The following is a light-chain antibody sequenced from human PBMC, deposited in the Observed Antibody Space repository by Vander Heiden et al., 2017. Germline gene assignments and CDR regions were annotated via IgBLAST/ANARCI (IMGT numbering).Light chain of an antibody. J-gene: IGKJ1*01. V-gene: IGKV3-20*01. CDR1: QSVSSNY. Sequence: EIVLTQSPGTLSLSPGERATLSCRASQSVSSNYSAWHQQTPGQAPRLLIYGASGRATGIPDRFSGSGFGTDFTLTISRLEPEDFAVYYCQQYGSSPRTFGQGTKVEIK. CDR2: GAS. CDR3: QQYGSSPRT.